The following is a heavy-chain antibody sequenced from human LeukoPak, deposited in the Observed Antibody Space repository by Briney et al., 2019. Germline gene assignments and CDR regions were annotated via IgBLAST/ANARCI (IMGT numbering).Heavy chain of an antibody. CDR1: GLTFSSYA. D-gene: IGHD6-13*01. CDR2: ISGSGDST. Sequence: GGSLRLSCAASGLTFSSYAMSWVRQAPGKGLEWVSAISGSGDSTYYADSVKGRFTISRDNSKNTLYLQMNSLRAEDTAVYYCAKDLAHSSSPTMDVWGKGTTVTVSS. CDR3: AKDLAHSSSPTMDV. V-gene: IGHV3-23*01. J-gene: IGHJ6*04.